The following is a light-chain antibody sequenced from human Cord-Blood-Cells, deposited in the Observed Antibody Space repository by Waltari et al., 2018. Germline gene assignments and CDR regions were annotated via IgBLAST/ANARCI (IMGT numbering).Light chain of an antibody. J-gene: IGKJ4*01. CDR2: DAS. Sequence: EIVLTQSPAPLSLSPGERATLSCRASQSVSSYLAWYQQKPGQAPRLRIYDASNRATGIPARFSGSGSGTDFTLTISSLEPEDFAVYYCQQRSNWPLTFGGGTKVEIK. CDR3: QQRSNWPLT. CDR1: QSVSSY. V-gene: IGKV3-11*01.